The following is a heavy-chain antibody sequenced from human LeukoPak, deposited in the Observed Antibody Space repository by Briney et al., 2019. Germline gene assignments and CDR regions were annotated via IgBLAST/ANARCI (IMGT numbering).Heavy chain of an antibody. Sequence: ASVKVSCKASGYTFTSYGISWVRQAPGQGLEWMGWISAYNGNTNYAQKLQGRVTMTTDTSTSTAYMELRSLRSDDTAVYYCARELLWFGDVDAFDIWGQGKMVTVSS. CDR1: GYTFTSYG. J-gene: IGHJ3*02. CDR2: ISAYNGNT. CDR3: ARELLWFGDVDAFDI. V-gene: IGHV1-18*01. D-gene: IGHD3-10*01.